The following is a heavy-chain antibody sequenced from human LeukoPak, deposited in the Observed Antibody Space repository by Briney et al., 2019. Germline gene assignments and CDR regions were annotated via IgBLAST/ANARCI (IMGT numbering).Heavy chain of an antibody. CDR3: ARDLDIVATITPNPASGGY. V-gene: IGHV3-21*01. D-gene: IGHD5-12*01. CDR1: RFTFSSYS. CDR2: ISSSSSYI. J-gene: IGHJ4*02. Sequence: GGSLRLSCAASRFTFSSYSMNWVRQAPGKGLEWVSSISSSSSYIYYADSVKGRFTISRDNAKNSLYLQMNSLRAEDTAVYYCARDLDIVATITPNPASGGYWGQGTLVTVSS.